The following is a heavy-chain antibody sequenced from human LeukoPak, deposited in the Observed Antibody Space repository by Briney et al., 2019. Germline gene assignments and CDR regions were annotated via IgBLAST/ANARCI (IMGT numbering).Heavy chain of an antibody. J-gene: IGHJ4*02. CDR1: GFTFSSYA. D-gene: IGHD3-10*01. CDR2: ISYDGSNK. CDR3: ARDLAIGGAYGSGSPNDS. Sequence: PGGSLRLSCAVSGFTFSSYAMHWVRQAPGKGLEWVAVISYDGSNKYYADSVKGRFTISRDNSKSTLYLQMNSLRAEDTAVYYCARDLAIGGAYGSGSPNDSWGQGTLVTVSS. V-gene: IGHV3-30*04.